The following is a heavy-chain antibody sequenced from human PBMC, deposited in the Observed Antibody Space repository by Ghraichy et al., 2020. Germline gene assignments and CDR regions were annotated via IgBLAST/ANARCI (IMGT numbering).Heavy chain of an antibody. D-gene: IGHD2-2*01. J-gene: IGHJ5*02. V-gene: IGHV4-59*01. CDR3: ARDQEWRASSSGFDP. CDR2: IYHNGRT. CDR1: GDSLNNYY. Sequence: SETLSLTCTVSGDSLNNYYWSWIRQAPGKGLEWIGSIYHNGRTKYNPSLKSRVTMSVDTSKNQFSLSLTSVTAADTAVFYCARDQEWRASSSGFDPWGQETLVSV.